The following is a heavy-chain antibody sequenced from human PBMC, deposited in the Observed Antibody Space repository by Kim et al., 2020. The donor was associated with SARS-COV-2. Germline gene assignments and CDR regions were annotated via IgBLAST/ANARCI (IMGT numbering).Heavy chain of an antibody. V-gene: IGHV3-33*06. CDR3: AKEGVIAAAGTRLDY. Sequence: GGSLRLSCAASGFTFSSYGMHWVRQAPGKGLEWVAVIWYDGSNKYYADSVKGRFTISRDNSKNTLCLQMNSLRAEDTAVYYCAKEGVIAAAGTRLDYWGQGTLVTVSS. D-gene: IGHD6-13*01. J-gene: IGHJ4*02. CDR2: IWYDGSNK. CDR1: GFTFSSYG.